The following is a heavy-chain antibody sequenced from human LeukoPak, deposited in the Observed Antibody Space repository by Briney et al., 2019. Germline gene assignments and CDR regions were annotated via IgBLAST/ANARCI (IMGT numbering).Heavy chain of an antibody. Sequence: ASVKVSCKASGGTFSNYAINWVRQAPGQGLEWMGGITPIFGTANYVQKFQGRVTITADKSTRTAYMELSRLRSEDTAIYYCARASSDDTAMATPFACWGQGTLVTVSS. CDR3: ARASSDDTAMATPFAC. CDR2: ITPIFGTA. J-gene: IGHJ4*02. V-gene: IGHV1-69*06. CDR1: GGTFSNYA. D-gene: IGHD5-18*01.